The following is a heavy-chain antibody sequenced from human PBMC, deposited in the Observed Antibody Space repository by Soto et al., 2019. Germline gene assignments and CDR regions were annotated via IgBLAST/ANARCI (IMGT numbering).Heavy chain of an antibody. CDR2: IIPIFGTA. CDR1: GGTFSGYA. D-gene: IGHD2-15*01. J-gene: IGHJ2*01. V-gene: IGHV1-69*12. CDR3: ARVVTVVKSFHYWYFDL. Sequence: QVQLVQSGAGVKKPGSSVKFSCKASGGTFSGYAFSWVRQAPGQGLEWMGGIIPIFGTANYAQKFQGRVTITADESTSTAYMELSSLRSEDTAVYYCARVVTVVKSFHYWYFDLWGRGTLVTVSS.